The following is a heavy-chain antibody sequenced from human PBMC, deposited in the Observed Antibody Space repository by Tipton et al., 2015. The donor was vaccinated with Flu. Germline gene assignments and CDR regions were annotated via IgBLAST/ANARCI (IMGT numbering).Heavy chain of an antibody. CDR3: GRDSQQMVHRYYHDGIDV. J-gene: IGHJ6*02. Sequence: TLSLTCTVSGGSISSYYWSCIRQPAGKGLEWFVRIDISGSTNYNPSLNSRVTMSVDTSKNQFFLMLGSVTAAATAVYYCGRDSQQMVHRYYHDGIDVLGQGTTVTVS. V-gene: IGHV4-4*07. CDR2: IDISGST. CDR1: GGSISSYY. D-gene: IGHD6-13*01.